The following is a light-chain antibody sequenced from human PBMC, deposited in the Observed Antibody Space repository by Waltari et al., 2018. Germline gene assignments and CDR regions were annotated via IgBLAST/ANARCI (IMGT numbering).Light chain of an antibody. J-gene: IGLJ1*01. CDR1: TSAVWTYHT. CDR2: EVS. CDR3: CSYAGSNTYV. V-gene: IGLV2-23*02. Sequence: PLTPPPSVSGSPCPSLTISRTATTSAVWTYHTVSWYQQHPGKAPKLIIYEVSKRPSGISKRFSASKSGNTASLTISGLQAEDEADYYCCSYAGSNTYVFGTGTKVTVL.